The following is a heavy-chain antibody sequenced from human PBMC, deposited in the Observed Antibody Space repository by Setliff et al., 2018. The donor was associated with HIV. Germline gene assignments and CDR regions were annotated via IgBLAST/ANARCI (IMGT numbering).Heavy chain of an antibody. Sequence: ASVKVSCKASGYTFTSSGISWVRQAPGQGLEWMGWISGYNGNTNYAQKFQGRVTMTTDTSTTTAYMDLRSLRSDDTAMYFCARDHIDWPEGPDYWGQGTLVTVSS. CDR3: ARDHIDWPEGPDY. CDR1: GYTFTSSG. J-gene: IGHJ4*02. CDR2: ISGYNGNT. D-gene: IGHD3-9*01. V-gene: IGHV1-18*01.